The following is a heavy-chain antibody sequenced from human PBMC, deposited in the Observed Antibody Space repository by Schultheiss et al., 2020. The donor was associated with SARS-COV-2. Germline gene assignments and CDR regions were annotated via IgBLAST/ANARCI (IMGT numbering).Heavy chain of an antibody. CDR3: ARIMPYYYYYGMDV. D-gene: IGHD2-2*01. Sequence: GESLKISCAASGFTFSSYWMHWVRQAPGKGLVWVSRINSDGSSTSYADSVKGRFTISRDNAKNTLYLQMNSLRAEDTAVYYCARIMPYYYYYGMDVWGQGTTVTV. CDR1: GFTFSSYW. V-gene: IGHV3-74*01. J-gene: IGHJ6*02. CDR2: INSDGSST.